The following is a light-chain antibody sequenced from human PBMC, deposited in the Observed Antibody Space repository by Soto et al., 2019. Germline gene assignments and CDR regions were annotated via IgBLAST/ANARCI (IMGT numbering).Light chain of an antibody. CDR3: QEYYGTSFT. Sequence: DIVMTQSPDSVAVSLCERATINCRSSQSVYYKSTKANYVAWYKQKPGKPPKLLIHWASNREVGVPDRFSGSGSGTDFTLTITSLQAEDGAFYYCQEYYGTSFTFGGGTKVDI. V-gene: IGKV4-1*01. J-gene: IGKJ4*02. CDR1: QSVYYKSTKANY. CDR2: WAS.